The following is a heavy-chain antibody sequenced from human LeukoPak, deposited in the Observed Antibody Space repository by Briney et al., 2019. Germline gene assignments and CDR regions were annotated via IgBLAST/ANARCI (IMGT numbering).Heavy chain of an antibody. V-gene: IGHV4-34*01. D-gene: IGHD3-10*01. Sequence: SETLSLTCAVYGGSFSGYYWSWIRQPPGKGLEWIGEINHSGSTNYNPPLKSRVTISVDTSKNQFSLKLSSVTAADTAVYYCARGQGYYGSVNWFDPWGQGTLVTVSS. CDR2: INHSGST. J-gene: IGHJ5*02. CDR1: GGSFSGYY. CDR3: ARGQGYYGSVNWFDP.